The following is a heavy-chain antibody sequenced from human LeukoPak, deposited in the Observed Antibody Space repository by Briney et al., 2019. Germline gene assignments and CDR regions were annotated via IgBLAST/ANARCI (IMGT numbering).Heavy chain of an antibody. CDR2: IYYSGTT. Sequence: SETLSLTCTVSGGSISSSSYYWGWIRQPPGKGLEWIGSIYYSGTTNYNPSLKSRVTISVDTSKNQFSLKLTYVTAADTAVYYCARDSYSSSIRPNWGQGTLVTVSS. D-gene: IGHD6-13*01. CDR3: ARDSYSSSIRPN. V-gene: IGHV4-39*07. J-gene: IGHJ4*02. CDR1: GGSISSSSYY.